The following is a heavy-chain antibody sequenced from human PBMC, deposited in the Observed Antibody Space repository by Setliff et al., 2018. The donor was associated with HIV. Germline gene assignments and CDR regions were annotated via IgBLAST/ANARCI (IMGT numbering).Heavy chain of an antibody. CDR2: IYYSGST. D-gene: IGHD6-13*01. CDR3: ARESPSSSWFYFDF. CDR1: GDSVSSRSYY. Sequence: SETLSLTCTVSGDSVSSRSYYGGWIRQPPGKGLEWIGSIYYSGSTYYNPSLKSRVTISVDTSKKQFSLKLTSVTAADTAVYYCARESPSSSWFYFDFWGQGTLVTVSS. J-gene: IGHJ4*02. V-gene: IGHV4-39*07.